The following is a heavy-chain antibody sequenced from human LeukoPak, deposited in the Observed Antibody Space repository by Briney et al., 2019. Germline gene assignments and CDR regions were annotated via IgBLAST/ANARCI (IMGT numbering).Heavy chain of an antibody. V-gene: IGHV1-2*04. CDR1: GYTFTAYY. D-gene: IGHD6-19*01. J-gene: IGHJ5*02. CDR2: INPNSGGT. Sequence: ASVKVSCKASGYTFTAYYIHWVRQAPGQGLEWIGWINPNSGGTNYAQKLQGWVTMTTDTSTSTAYMELRSLRSDDTAVYYCARGSYSSGWYCHPWGQGTLVTVSS. CDR3: ARGSYSSGWYCHP.